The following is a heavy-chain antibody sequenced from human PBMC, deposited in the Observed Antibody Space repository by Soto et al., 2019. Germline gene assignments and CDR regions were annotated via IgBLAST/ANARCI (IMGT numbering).Heavy chain of an antibody. Sequence: NPGGSLRLSCAASGFTFSSYSMNWVRQAPGKGLEWVSSISSSSSYIYYADSVKGRFTISRDNAKNSLYLQMNSLRAEDTAVYYCARGVADGYYYYGMDVWGPGTKVTVSS. CDR3: ARGVADGYYYYGMDV. CDR2: ISSSSSYI. V-gene: IGHV3-21*01. D-gene: IGHD3-3*01. J-gene: IGHJ6*02. CDR1: GFTFSSYS.